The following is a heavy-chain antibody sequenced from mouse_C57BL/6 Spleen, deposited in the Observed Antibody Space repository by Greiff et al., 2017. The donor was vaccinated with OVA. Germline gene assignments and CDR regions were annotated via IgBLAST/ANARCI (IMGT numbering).Heavy chain of an antibody. Sequence: QVQLQQSGAELARPGASVKLSCKASGYTFTSYGISWVKQRTGQGLEWIGEIYPRSGNTYYNEKFKGKATLTADKSTSTAYMELRSLTSEDSAVYFCARDDYDVYYAMDYWDQGNSVTVSS. CDR3: ARDDYDVYYAMDY. V-gene: IGHV1-81*01. D-gene: IGHD2-4*01. CDR2: IYPRSGNT. J-gene: IGHJ4*01. CDR1: GYTFTSYG.